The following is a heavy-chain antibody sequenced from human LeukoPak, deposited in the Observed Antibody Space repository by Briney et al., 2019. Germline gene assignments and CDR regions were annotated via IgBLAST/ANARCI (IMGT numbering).Heavy chain of an antibody. CDR2: IKSKTDGGTT. Sequence: GGSLRLSCAASGFTFSSYAMSRVRQAPGKGLEWVGRIKSKTDGGTTDYAAPVKGRFTISRDDSKNTLYLQMNSLKTEDTAVYYCTTAFYSSGWYYYYGMDVWGQGTTVTVSS. J-gene: IGHJ6*02. CDR1: GFTFSSYA. V-gene: IGHV3-15*01. CDR3: TTAFYSSGWYYYYGMDV. D-gene: IGHD6-19*01.